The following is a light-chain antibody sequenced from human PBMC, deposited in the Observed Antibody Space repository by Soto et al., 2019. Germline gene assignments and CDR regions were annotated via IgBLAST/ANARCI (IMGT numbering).Light chain of an antibody. CDR2: EVS. J-gene: IGLJ2*01. Sequence: QSALTQPPSASGSPGQSVTISCTGTSSDVGGYNYVSWYKQHPGKAPKLMIYEVSERPSGVPDRFSGSKSGNTASLTVSGLQAEDEADYYCSSYAGSNNFRVFGGGTKVTVL. CDR1: SSDVGGYNY. V-gene: IGLV2-8*01. CDR3: SSYAGSNNFRV.